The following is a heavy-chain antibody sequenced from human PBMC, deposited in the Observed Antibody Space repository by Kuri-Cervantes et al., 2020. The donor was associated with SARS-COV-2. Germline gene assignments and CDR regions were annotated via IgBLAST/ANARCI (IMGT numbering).Heavy chain of an antibody. D-gene: IGHD4-17*01. CDR2: INPNSGGT. CDR1: GYTFTGYY. CDR3: ARGYGDQPYEYDAFDI. Sequence: ASVKVSCKASGYTFTGYYMHWVRQAPGQGLEWMGWINPNSGGTNYARKFQGRVTMTRDTSISTAYMELSRLRSDDTAVYYCARGYGDQPYEYDAFDIWGQGTMVTVSS. V-gene: IGHV1-2*02. J-gene: IGHJ3*02.